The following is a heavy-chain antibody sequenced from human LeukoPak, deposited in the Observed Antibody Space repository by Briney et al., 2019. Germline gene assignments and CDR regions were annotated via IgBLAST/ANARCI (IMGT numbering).Heavy chain of an antibody. Sequence: PSETLSLTCTVSGGPISSSSYYWGWIRQPPGKGLEWIGSIYYSGSTYYNPSLKSRVTISVDTSKNQFSLKLSSVTAADTAVYYCARDGLDAFDIWGQGTMVIVSS. CDR2: IYYSGST. CDR3: ARDGLDAFDI. V-gene: IGHV4-39*07. J-gene: IGHJ3*02. CDR1: GGPISSSSYY.